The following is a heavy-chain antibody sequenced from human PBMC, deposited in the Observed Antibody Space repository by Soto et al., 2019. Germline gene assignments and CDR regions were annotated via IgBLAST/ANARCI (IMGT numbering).Heavy chain of an antibody. CDR2: IIPIFGTA. D-gene: IGHD3-16*01. V-gene: IGHV1-69*12. CDR1: GVTFSSYA. J-gene: IGHJ3*02. CDR3: AREKIRDEDYLASDI. Sequence: QVQLVQAGAEVKKPGSSVKVSCQASGVTFSSYAIRWVRQAPGQGLEWMGGIIPIFGTANYAQKFQGRVTITADESTSTAYMELSSLRSEDTAVYYCAREKIRDEDYLASDIWGQGTMVTVSS.